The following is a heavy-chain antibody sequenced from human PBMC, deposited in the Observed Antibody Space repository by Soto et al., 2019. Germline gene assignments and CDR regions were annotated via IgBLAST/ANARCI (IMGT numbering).Heavy chain of an antibody. CDR3: ARAGCSSTSCYTAMRDYYYYGMDV. D-gene: IGHD2-2*02. CDR1: GGSISSGGYY. V-gene: IGHV4-31*03. J-gene: IGHJ6*02. Sequence: SETLSLTCTASGGSISSGGYYWSWIRQHPGKGLEWIGYIYYSGSTYYNPSLKSRVTISVDTSKNQFSLKLSSVTAADTAVYYCARAGCSSTSCYTAMRDYYYYGMDVWGQGTTVTVSS. CDR2: IYYSGST.